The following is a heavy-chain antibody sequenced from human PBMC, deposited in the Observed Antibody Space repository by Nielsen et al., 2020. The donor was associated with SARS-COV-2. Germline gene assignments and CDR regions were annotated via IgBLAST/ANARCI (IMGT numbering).Heavy chain of an antibody. Sequence: SETLSLTCTVSGGSISSSSYYWGWIRQPPGKGLEWIGYIYYSGSTNYNPSLKSRVTISVDTSKNQFSLKLSSVTAADTAVYYCARLDRDVCLLAYCGGYFDYWGQGTLVTVSS. D-gene: IGHD2-21*01. CDR1: GGSISSSSYY. V-gene: IGHV4-61*05. CDR2: IYYSGST. CDR3: ARLDRDVCLLAYCGGYFDY. J-gene: IGHJ4*02.